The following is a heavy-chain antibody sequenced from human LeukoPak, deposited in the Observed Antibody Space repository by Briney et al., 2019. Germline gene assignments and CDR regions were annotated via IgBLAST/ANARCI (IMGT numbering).Heavy chain of an antibody. CDR2: INPNSGGT. CDR3: ARDPSPNYDFWSGYYFPGIGFDY. D-gene: IGHD3-3*01. CDR1: VHTFTGYY. J-gene: IGHJ4*02. V-gene: IGHV1-2*06. Sequence: ASVKVSCKVSVHTFTGYYMHWVRQAPGQGLEWMGRINPNSGGTNYAQKFQGSVSMTRDTSISTAYMELSRLRSDDTAEYYCARDPSPNYDFWSGYYFPGIGFDYWGQGTLVTASS.